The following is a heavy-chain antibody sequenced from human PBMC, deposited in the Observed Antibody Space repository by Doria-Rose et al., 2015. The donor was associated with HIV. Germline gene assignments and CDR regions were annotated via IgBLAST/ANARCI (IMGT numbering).Heavy chain of an antibody. CDR2: ISSSGTT. J-gene: IGHJ4*02. D-gene: IGHD3-10*01. CDR1: GDSISSGDSF. V-gene: IGHV4-30-4*01. CDR3: ARARNYGFPHFFDF. Sequence: QVQLQESGPGLVWPSQTLSLTCTVSGDSISSGDSFWSWIRQPPGKGPEWIGYISSSGTTYYYPSLRGRLTISLDASTNQFSLTLNSVTAADTAVYYCARARNYGFPHFFDFWGQGTLVTVSS.